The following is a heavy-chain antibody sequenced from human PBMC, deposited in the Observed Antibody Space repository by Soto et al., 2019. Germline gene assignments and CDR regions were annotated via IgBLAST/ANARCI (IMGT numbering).Heavy chain of an antibody. V-gene: IGHV3-23*01. J-gene: IGHJ6*02. Sequence: EVQLLESGGGLVQPGGSLRLSCAASGFTLSTYGMTWVRQAPGKGLEWVSAITGTGGNTYYVESVKGRITVSRDNSKNMLYLQVNSLRAEDTAVYYCARIRGYYYGLDVWGQGTTVTVSS. CDR3: ARIRGYYYGLDV. CDR1: GFTLSTYG. CDR2: ITGTGGNT.